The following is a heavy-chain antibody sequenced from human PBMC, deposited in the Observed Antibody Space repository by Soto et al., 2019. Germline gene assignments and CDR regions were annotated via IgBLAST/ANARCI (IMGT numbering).Heavy chain of an antibody. Sequence: QVQLVQSGAEVKKPGSSVKVSCMPSGGTFNSYAISWVRQAPGQGLEWMGGIIPIFGAAHYAQKFQGRVTITADESTSTAYMELSSLRSEDTAVYFCASGTSGKDYYYAMDVWGQGTTVTVS. CDR2: IIPIFGAA. D-gene: IGHD3-10*01. CDR1: GGTFNSYA. J-gene: IGHJ6*02. CDR3: ASGTSGKDYYYAMDV. V-gene: IGHV1-69*01.